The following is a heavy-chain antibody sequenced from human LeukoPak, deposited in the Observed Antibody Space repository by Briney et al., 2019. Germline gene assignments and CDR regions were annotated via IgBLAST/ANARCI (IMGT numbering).Heavy chain of an antibody. Sequence: SVKVSCKASGGTFSSYAISWVRRAPGQGLEWMGGIIPIFGTANYAQKFQGRVTITADESTSTAYMELSSLRSEDTAVYYCASKTYYYDSSGYFSTKTLDYWGQGTLVTVSS. V-gene: IGHV1-69*13. CDR1: GGTFSSYA. D-gene: IGHD3-22*01. CDR3: ASKTYYYDSSGYFSTKTLDY. CDR2: IIPIFGTA. J-gene: IGHJ4*02.